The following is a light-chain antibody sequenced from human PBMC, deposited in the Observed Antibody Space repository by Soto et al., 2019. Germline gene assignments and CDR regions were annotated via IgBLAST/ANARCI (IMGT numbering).Light chain of an antibody. CDR1: QSIGSW. CDR3: QQYNTFST. Sequence: DIQMTQSPSTLSASVGDRVSITCRASQSIGSWLAWFQQKPGKAPKLLIYKASSLESGVPSRFSGSGSGTEFTLTISSLQPDDFATYYCQQYNTFSTFGRGTKVEIK. CDR2: KAS. V-gene: IGKV1-5*03. J-gene: IGKJ4*02.